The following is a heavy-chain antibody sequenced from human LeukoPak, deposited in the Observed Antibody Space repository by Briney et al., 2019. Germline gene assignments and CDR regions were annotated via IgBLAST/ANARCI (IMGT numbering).Heavy chain of an antibody. CDR3: AKDSPVATI. D-gene: IGHD5-12*01. CDR1: GFTFSSYA. Sequence: QSGGSLRLSCSASGFTFSSYAMSWVRQAPGKGLEWVSSITGSGAGTYYADYVKGRFTISRDNPKNTLYLQMNSPRAEDMAVYYCAKDSPVATIWGQGTMVTVSS. V-gene: IGHV3-23*01. CDR2: ITGSGAGT. J-gene: IGHJ3*02.